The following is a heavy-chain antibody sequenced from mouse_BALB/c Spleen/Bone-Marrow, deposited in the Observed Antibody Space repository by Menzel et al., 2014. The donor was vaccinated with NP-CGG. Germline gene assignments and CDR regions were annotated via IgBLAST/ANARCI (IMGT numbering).Heavy chain of an antibody. Sequence: VQRVESGAELVKPGASGKLSCRASGYTFTNYYMYWVKQRPGQGLEWIGEINPSNGGTNFNEKFKSKATLTVDKSSSTAYMQLSSLTSEDSAVYYCTRLPHWGQGTSVTVSS. J-gene: IGHJ4*01. V-gene: IGHV1S81*02. CDR2: INPSNGGT. CDR1: GYTFTNYY. CDR3: TRLPH. D-gene: IGHD5-1*01.